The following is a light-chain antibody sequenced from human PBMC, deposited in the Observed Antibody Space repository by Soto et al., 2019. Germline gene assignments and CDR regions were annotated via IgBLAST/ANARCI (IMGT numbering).Light chain of an antibody. CDR2: DAS. V-gene: IGKV1-5*01. CDR3: QQDNSYWT. J-gene: IGKJ1*01. CDR1: QSISSW. Sequence: DIQMTQSPSTLSASVGDRVTITCRASQSISSWLAWYQQKPGKAPKLLIYDASSLESGVPSRFSGSGSGTEFALTSSSLQPDDFATDYCQQDNSYWTFGQGTKVEIK.